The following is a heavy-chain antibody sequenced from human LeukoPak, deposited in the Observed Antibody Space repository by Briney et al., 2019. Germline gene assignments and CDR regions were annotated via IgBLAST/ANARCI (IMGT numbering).Heavy chain of an antibody. CDR2: IYYSGST. V-gene: IGHV4-59*01. J-gene: IGHJ4*02. CDR1: GGSISTY. CDR3: ARGDGYNYPFDY. Sequence: SETLSLTCTVSGGSISTYWSWIRQPPGKGREWIGYIYYSGSTNYNPSLRSRVTISVDTSRDQFSLKLSSVTAADTAVYYCARGDGYNYPFDYWGQGTLVTVSS. D-gene: IGHD5-24*01.